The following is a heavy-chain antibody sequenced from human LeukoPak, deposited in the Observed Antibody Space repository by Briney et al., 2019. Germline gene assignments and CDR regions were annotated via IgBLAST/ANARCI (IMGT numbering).Heavy chain of an antibody. CDR2: IRSKANSYAT. V-gene: IGHV3-73*01. J-gene: IGHJ4*02. CDR3: TRQGESSSSVY. Sequence: PGGSLRLSCAASGFTFSGSAVHWVRQASGKGLEWVGRIRSKANSYATAYAASVKGRFTISRDDSKNTAYLQMNSLKTEDTAVYYCTRQGESSSSVYWGQGTLVTVSS. D-gene: IGHD6-6*01. CDR1: GFTFSGSA.